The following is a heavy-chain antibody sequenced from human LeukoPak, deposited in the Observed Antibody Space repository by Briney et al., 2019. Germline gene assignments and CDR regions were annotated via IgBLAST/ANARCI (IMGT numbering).Heavy chain of an antibody. CDR2: IWSDGTGK. J-gene: IGHJ4*02. V-gene: IGHV3-33*08. Sequence: GGSLRLSCAASGFTYSHYGMHWVRQAPGKGLEWVAVIWSDGTGKYYSDAVKGRSTISRDNSRNTLDLQMDSLRGDDTAVYYCARYAERGFDYSNSLKYWGQGALVTVSS. CDR3: ARYAERGFDYSNSLKY. D-gene: IGHD4-11*01. CDR1: GFTYSHYG.